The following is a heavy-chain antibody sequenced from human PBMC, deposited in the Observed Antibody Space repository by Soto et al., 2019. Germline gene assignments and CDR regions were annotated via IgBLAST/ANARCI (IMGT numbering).Heavy chain of an antibody. CDR2: INTGNGNT. CDR1: GYTFTRYA. V-gene: IGHV1-3*04. J-gene: IGHJ5*02. Sequence: QVQLVQSGAEVQKPGASVKVSCKASGYTFTRYAMHWVRQAPGQGLEWMGWINTGNGNTHYSQKFQGRVTFTRDASATTAYMELSSLTSEDTAVYFCARNVDWFDPLGQGTLVTVSS. CDR3: ARNVDWFDP.